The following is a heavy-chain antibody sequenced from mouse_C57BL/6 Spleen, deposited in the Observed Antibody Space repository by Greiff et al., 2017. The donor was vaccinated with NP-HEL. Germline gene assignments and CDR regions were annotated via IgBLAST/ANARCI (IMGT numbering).Heavy chain of an antibody. CDR2: IWSDGST. Sequence: QVQLKQSGPGLVAPSQSLSITCTVSGFSLTSYGVHWVRQPPGKGLEWLVVIWSDGSTTYNSALKSRLSISKDNSKSQVFLKMNSLQTDDTAMYYCARQWNSNYVEYYAMDYWGQGTSVTVSS. V-gene: IGHV2-6-1*01. D-gene: IGHD2-5*01. J-gene: IGHJ4*01. CDR1: GFSLTSYG. CDR3: ARQWNSNYVEYYAMDY.